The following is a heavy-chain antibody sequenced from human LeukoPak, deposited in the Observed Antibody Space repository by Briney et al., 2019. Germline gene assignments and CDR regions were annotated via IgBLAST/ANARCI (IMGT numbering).Heavy chain of an antibody. CDR3: ARVDVAGYFDH. CDR1: GGSISVYY. D-gene: IGHD6-19*01. Sequence: SETLSLTCTVSGGSISVYYWSWIRQPAGKGLEWIGRIYTSGSIKDNPSLKSRVAISVATSKNQFSLRLRSVTAADTAVYFCARVDVAGYFDHWGQGTLVTVSS. V-gene: IGHV4-4*07. J-gene: IGHJ4*02. CDR2: IYTSGSI.